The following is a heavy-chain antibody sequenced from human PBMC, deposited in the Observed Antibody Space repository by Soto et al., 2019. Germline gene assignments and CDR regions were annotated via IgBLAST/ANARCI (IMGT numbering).Heavy chain of an antibody. Sequence: SETLSLTCTVSGGSISSGGYYWSWIRQHPGKGLEWIGYIYYSGSTYYNPSLKSRVTISVDTSKNQFSLKLSSVTAADTAVYYCARCHPTVTTFDYWGQGTLVTVSS. CDR1: GGSISSGGYY. J-gene: IGHJ4*02. CDR2: IYYSGST. D-gene: IGHD4-17*01. CDR3: ARCHPTVTTFDY. V-gene: IGHV4-31*03.